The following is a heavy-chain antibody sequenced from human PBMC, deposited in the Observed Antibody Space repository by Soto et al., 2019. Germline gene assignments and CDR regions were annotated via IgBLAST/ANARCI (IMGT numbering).Heavy chain of an antibody. D-gene: IGHD3-10*01. CDR3: ARATDVKGSGSTPLDY. CDR1: GGSIRSGDYY. V-gene: IGHV4-30-4*01. Sequence: LSLTCTVSGGSIRSGDYYWSWIRQPPGKGLEWIGYIYYSGSTYYNPSLKSRVTISVDTSKNQFSLKLRSVTAAATAVYYCARATDVKGSGSTPLDYRGEGTVITVPQ. J-gene: IGHJ4*02. CDR2: IYYSGST.